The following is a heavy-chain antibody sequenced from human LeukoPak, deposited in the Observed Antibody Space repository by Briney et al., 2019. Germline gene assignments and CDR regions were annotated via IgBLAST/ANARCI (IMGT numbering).Heavy chain of an antibody. CDR2: INPSGGST. D-gene: IGHD5-12*01. V-gene: IGHV1-46*01. CDR3: ARATGGGFDIHYYYYYGMEV. Sequence: ASVKVSCKSSGYTFTSYYIHWVRQAPGQGLEWMGIINPSGGSTSYAQNFQGRVTMTRDTSTSTVYMELSSLRSEDTAVYSCARATGGGFDIHYYYYYGMEVWGQGTTVTVSS. J-gene: IGHJ6*02. CDR1: GYTFTSYY.